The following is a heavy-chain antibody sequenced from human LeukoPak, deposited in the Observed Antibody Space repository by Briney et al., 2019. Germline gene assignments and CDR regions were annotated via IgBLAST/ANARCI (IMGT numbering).Heavy chain of an antibody. CDR1: GGSISSYY. J-gene: IGHJ6*02. Sequence: SETLSLTCTVSGGSISSYYWSWIRQPPGKGLEWIGYIYYTGSTNYNPSLKSRLTISVDTSKNQFSLKLSSVTAADTAVYYCARAGYSSSWYVYGMDVWGQGTTVTVSS. V-gene: IGHV4-59*01. CDR3: ARAGYSSSWYVYGMDV. CDR2: IYYTGST. D-gene: IGHD6-13*01.